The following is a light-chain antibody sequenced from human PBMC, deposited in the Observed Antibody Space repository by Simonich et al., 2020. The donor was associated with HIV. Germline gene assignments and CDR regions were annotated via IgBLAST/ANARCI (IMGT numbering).Light chain of an antibody. CDR1: QSVSIN. Sequence: EIVMTQSLATLSVSPGERATLSCRASQSVSINLAWYQQKPGQAPRLLIYAASTRATGIPARFSGSGSGTEFTLTISSLQSEDFALYYCQQYNKWPPMYTFGQGTRLEIK. V-gene: IGKV3-15*01. J-gene: IGKJ2*01. CDR2: AAS. CDR3: QQYNKWPPMYT.